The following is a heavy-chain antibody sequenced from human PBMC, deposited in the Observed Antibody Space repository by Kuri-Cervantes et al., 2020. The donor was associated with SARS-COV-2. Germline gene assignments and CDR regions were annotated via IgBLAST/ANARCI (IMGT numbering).Heavy chain of an antibody. J-gene: IGHJ6*03. V-gene: IGHV1-69*13. Sequence: SAKVSCKASGYTFTSYAMHWVRQAPGQSLEWMGGIIPIFGTANYAQKIQGRVTITADDSTSTAYMELSSLRSEDTALYYCAKDIYYYMGVWGKGTTVTVSS. CDR3: AKDIYYYMGV. CDR2: IIPIFGTA. CDR1: GYTFTSYA.